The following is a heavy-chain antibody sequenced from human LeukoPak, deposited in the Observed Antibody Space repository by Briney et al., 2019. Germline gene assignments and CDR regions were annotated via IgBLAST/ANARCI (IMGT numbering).Heavy chain of an antibody. CDR3: ARWIAAAGTYYFDY. CDR1: GGSFSGYY. D-gene: IGHD6-13*01. Sequence: PSETLSLTCAVYGGSFSGYYWSWIRQPPGKGLEWIGEINHSGSTNYNPSLKSRVTISVDTSKNQFSLKLSSVTAADTAVYYCARWIAAAGTYYFDYWGQGTLVTVSS. J-gene: IGHJ4*02. CDR2: INHSGST. V-gene: IGHV4-34*01.